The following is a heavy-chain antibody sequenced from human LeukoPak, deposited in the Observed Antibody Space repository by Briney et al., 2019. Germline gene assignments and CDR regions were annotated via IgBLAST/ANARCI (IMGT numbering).Heavy chain of an antibody. CDR1: GDSISDKYW. CDR3: XXXXXXXXXXAXDL. Sequence: ASETLSLTCAVSGDSISDKYWWRWVRQFPDKGLEWIGEVYRSGGTSYNPSLKSRVTVSIDYSKNQFSLNLRSVTAADTAGYYXXXXXXXXXXXAXDLWGQGTMVFVSS. CDR2: VYRSGGT. J-gene: IGHJ3*01. V-gene: IGHV4-4*02.